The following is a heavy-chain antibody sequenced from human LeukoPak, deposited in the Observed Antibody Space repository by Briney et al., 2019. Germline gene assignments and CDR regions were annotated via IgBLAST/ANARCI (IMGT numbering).Heavy chain of an antibody. D-gene: IGHD1-26*01. CDR2: ISGSGGRP. CDR1: GFTFSSYA. CDR3: AKEGGSYLKHLDY. V-gene: IGHV3-23*01. J-gene: IGHJ4*02. Sequence: GGSLRLSCAASGFTFSSYAMSWVRQPPGKGRDWVAAISGSGGRPYDAESVKDRFTISRDNSKNTLYLQMNSLRAEDTAVYDCAKEGGSYLKHLDYWGQGTLVTVSS.